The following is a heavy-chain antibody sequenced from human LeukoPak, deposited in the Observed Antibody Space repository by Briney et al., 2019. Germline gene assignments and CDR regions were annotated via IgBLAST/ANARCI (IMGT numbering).Heavy chain of an antibody. CDR3: AREDLGYCSSTSCYYDY. Sequence: GRSLRLSCAASGFTFSSYGMHWVRQAPGRVLEWVAVIWYDGSNKYYADSVTGRFTICRDNSKNTLYLQMNSLRAEDTAVYYCAREDLGYCSSTSCYYDYWGQGTLVTVSS. CDR2: IWYDGSNK. CDR1: GFTFSSYG. D-gene: IGHD2-2*01. J-gene: IGHJ4*02. V-gene: IGHV3-33*01.